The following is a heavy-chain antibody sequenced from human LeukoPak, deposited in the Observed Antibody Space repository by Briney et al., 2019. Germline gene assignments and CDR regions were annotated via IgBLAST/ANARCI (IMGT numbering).Heavy chain of an antibody. V-gene: IGHV3-23*01. CDR3: AKTTAGYSSGRYPGWPVDY. CDR1: GFTFRSYA. D-gene: IGHD6-19*01. Sequence: GGSLRLSCAASGFTFRSYAIYWVRHAPGKGLEWVSGISGSGGDTYLADSVKGRFSISRDNSKNTVFLKMDSLRAEDTAVYYCAKTTAGYSSGRYPGWPVDYWGQGTLVTVSS. CDR2: ISGSGGDT. J-gene: IGHJ4*02.